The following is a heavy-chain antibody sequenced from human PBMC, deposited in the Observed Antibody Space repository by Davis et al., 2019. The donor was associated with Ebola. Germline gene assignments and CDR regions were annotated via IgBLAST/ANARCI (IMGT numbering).Heavy chain of an antibody. CDR2: FGTGGDT. V-gene: IGHV3-23*01. Sequence: GESLMTSCETSGFIFRNYVMSWVRQAPGKGLEWVSTFGTGGDTYYADSVRGRFAISSDNSRGTLYLQMNSLRVEDSAIYYCAKSGLSFGVVKYHYGMDVWGKGTTVTVSS. CDR1: GFIFRNYV. J-gene: IGHJ6*04. D-gene: IGHD3-3*01. CDR3: AKSGLSFGVVKYHYGMDV.